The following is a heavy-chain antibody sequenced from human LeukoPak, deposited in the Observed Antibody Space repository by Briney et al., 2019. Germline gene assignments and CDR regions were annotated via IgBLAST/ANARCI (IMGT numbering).Heavy chain of an antibody. CDR2: INSDGSST. CDR3: AKDVGPGGYDSPCFDY. Sequence: GGSLRLSCAASGFTFSSYWMHWVRQAPGKGLVWVSRINSDGSSTSYADSVKGRFTISRDNAKNTLYLQMNSLRAEDTAVYYCAKDVGPGGYDSPCFDYWGQGTLVTVSS. J-gene: IGHJ4*02. D-gene: IGHD3-22*01. CDR1: GFTFSSYW. V-gene: IGHV3-74*01.